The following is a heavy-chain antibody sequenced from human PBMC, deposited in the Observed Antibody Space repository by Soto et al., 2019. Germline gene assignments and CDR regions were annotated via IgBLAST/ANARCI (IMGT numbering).Heavy chain of an antibody. V-gene: IGHV4-34*01. J-gene: IGHJ4*02. CDR2: INHRANT. CDR3: ARGRNLAVAALLGSDY. CDR1: GGSFSGHS. Sequence: NPSETLSLTCAVYGGSFSGHSWSWIRQPPGKGLEWIGEINHRANTNYSPSLKSRVTISVDTSKNQFSLKLSSVTAADTAVYYCARGRNLAVAALLGSDYWGQGTLVTVSS. D-gene: IGHD6-19*01.